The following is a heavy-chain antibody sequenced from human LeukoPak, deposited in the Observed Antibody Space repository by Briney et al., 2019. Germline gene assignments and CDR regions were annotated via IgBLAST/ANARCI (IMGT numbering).Heavy chain of an antibody. V-gene: IGHV4-59*01. CDR3: ARDSGRFLKEYYYGSGRGYGMDV. D-gene: IGHD3-10*01. CDR2: IYYSGST. Sequence: SETLSLTCTVSGGSISSYYWSWIRQPPGEGLEWIGYIYYSGSTNYNPSLKSRVTISVDTSKNQFSLKLSSVTAADTAVYYCARDSGRFLKEYYYGSGRGYGMDVWGQGTTVTVSS. CDR1: GGSISSYY. J-gene: IGHJ6*02.